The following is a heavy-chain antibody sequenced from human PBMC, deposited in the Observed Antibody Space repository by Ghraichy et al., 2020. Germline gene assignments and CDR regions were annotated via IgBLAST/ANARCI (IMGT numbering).Heavy chain of an antibody. CDR3: AREALDGYDIYHFDF. Sequence: GGSLRLSCAASGFTVTSTDINWVRQAPGKGPEWVAVIYRGGSTYYSASVKGRFTISRDNSKNNVFLQMNNLRAEDTAVYYCAREALDGYDIYHFDFWGQGTLVSVSS. D-gene: IGHD5-24*01. J-gene: IGHJ4*02. CDR2: IYRGGST. CDR1: GFTVTSTD. V-gene: IGHV3-53*01.